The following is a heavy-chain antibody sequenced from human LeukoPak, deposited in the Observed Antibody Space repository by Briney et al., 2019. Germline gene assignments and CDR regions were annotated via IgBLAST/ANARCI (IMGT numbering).Heavy chain of an antibody. CDR3: ARGRGSSWYYFDS. CDR2: IYYSGST. Sequence: PSETLSLTCTVSGGSISSSSYYWGWIRQPPGTGLEWIGSIYYSGSTYYNPSLKSRVTISVDTSKNQFSLNLSSVTAADTAVYYCARGRGSSWYYFDSWGQGTLVTVSS. D-gene: IGHD6-13*01. V-gene: IGHV4-39*07. J-gene: IGHJ4*02. CDR1: GGSISSSSYY.